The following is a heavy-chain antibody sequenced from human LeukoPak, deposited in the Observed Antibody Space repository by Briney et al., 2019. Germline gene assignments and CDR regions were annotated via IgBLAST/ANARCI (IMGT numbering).Heavy chain of an antibody. V-gene: IGHV4-39*01. CDR2: IYYSGST. J-gene: IGHJ6*03. CDR1: GGSISSNSYY. Sequence: PSETLSLTCTVSGGSISSNSYYWGWIRQPPGKGLKWIGSIYYSGSTYYNPSLKSRVTISVDTSKNQFSLKLSSVTAADTAVYYCARGPVPEIRRGYYYYMDVWGKGTTVTVSS. CDR3: ARGPVPEIRRGYYYYMDV. D-gene: IGHD1-14*01.